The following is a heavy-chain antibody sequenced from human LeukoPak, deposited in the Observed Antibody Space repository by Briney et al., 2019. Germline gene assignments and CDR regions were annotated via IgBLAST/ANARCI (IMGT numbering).Heavy chain of an antibody. Sequence: ASVKVSCKTSGYTFNSYGISWVRQAPGQGLQWVGWISIYQNKTNYSQMIQGRVTMTTDTSTTTAYMELRRLRSDDTAVYYCASLKNYYDSSGYLVTDAFDIWGQGTMVTVSS. V-gene: IGHV1-18*01. CDR3: ASLKNYYDSSGYLVTDAFDI. CDR2: ISIYQNKT. J-gene: IGHJ3*02. CDR1: GYTFNSYG. D-gene: IGHD3-22*01.